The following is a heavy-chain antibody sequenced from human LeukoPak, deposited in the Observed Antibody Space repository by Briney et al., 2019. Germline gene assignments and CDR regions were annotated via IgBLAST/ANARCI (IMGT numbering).Heavy chain of an antibody. D-gene: IGHD2-8*01. CDR3: HPLAFVTN. J-gene: IGHJ4*02. Sequence: PGGSLRLSCAVSGITFGGRLMHWVRQAPGKGLVWVALIKDDGSTTNYADSVKGRFTASRDDAKNTVYLQMSSLRAEDTAVYYCHPLAFVTNWGQGTLVTVSS. CDR1: GITFGGRL. V-gene: IGHV3-74*01. CDR2: IKDDGSTT.